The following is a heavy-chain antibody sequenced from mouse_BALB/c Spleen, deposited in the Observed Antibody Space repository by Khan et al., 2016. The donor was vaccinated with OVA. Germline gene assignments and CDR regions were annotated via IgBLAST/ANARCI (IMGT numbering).Heavy chain of an antibody. V-gene: IGHV5-4*02. CDR3: VRGYDGDTFAY. CDR2: ISDGGSYT. J-gene: IGHJ3*01. CDR1: GFTFSDYY. D-gene: IGHD2-13*01. Sequence: EVELVESGGGLVKPGGSLTLSCAASGFTFSDYYMYWVRQTPEKRLEWVATISDGGSYTYYPDSVKGRFPISRDDAENNLYLQMSSLKSEDTAMYYCVRGYDGDTFAYWGQGTLVTVSA.